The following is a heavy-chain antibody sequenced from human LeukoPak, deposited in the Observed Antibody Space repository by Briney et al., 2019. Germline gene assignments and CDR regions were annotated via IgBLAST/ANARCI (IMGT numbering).Heavy chain of an antibody. D-gene: IGHD3-22*01. Sequence: GGSLRLSCAASGFTFSNYGMLWVRQAPGKGLEWVAFIRYDGSNKYYVDSVKGRFTISRDNSKNTLYLQMNSLRAEDTAVYYCAKEIDTSGYSPFDYWGQGTLVTVSS. CDR3: AKEIDTSGYSPFDY. V-gene: IGHV3-30*02. J-gene: IGHJ4*02. CDR1: GFTFSNYG. CDR2: IRYDGSNK.